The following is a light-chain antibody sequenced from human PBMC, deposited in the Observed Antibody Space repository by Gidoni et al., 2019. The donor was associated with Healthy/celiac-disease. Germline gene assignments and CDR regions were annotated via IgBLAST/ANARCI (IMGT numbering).Light chain of an antibody. Sequence: DIVMAQSPDSLAVSLGESATINSKSSQSVLYSSNNKNYLAWYQQKPGQPPKRLIYWASTRESGVPDRFSGSGSGTDFTLTISSLQAEDVAVYYCQQNDSTPLTFGGXTKVEIK. CDR2: WAS. J-gene: IGKJ4*01. CDR3: QQNDSTPLT. V-gene: IGKV4-1*01. CDR1: QSVLYSSNNKNY.